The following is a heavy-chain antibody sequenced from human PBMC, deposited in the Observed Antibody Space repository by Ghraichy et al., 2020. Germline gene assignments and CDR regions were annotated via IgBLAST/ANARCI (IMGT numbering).Heavy chain of an antibody. Sequence: GGSLRLSCAASGFTFSSYSMNWVRQAPGKGLEWVSSISSSSSYIYYADSVKGRFTISRDNAKNSLYLQMNSLRAEDTAVYYCARAIGCASEPYCYFDYWGQGTLVTVSS. CDR3: ARAIGCASEPYCYFDY. V-gene: IGHV3-21*01. D-gene: IGHD1-26*01. J-gene: IGHJ4*02. CDR2: ISSSSSYI. CDR1: GFTFSSYS.